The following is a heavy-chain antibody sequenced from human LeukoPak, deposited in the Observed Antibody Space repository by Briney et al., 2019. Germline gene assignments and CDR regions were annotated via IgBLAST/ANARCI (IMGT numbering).Heavy chain of an antibody. V-gene: IGHV1-2*02. Sequence: ASVKVSCKASGYTFTGYYMHWVRQAPGQGLEWMGWINPNSGGTNYAQKFQGRVTMTRDTSISTAYMELSRLRSDDTAVYYCARDRTPIGWYAFDIWGQGTTVTVSS. D-gene: IGHD2-15*01. CDR1: GYTFTGYY. J-gene: IGHJ3*02. CDR2: INPNSGGT. CDR3: ARDRTPIGWYAFDI.